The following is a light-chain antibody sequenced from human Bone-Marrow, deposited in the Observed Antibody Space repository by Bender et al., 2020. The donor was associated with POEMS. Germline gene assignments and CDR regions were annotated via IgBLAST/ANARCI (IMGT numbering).Light chain of an antibody. CDR3: CSHSSSSLFL. CDR1: SSDVGGYNL. J-gene: IGLJ3*02. V-gene: IGLV2-23*02. Sequence: QSALTQPASVSGSPGQSITISCTGTSSDVGGYNLVSWYQQHPGKAPKLLLYDVNKRPSGVSNRFSASKSGNTASLRISGLQAEDEATYYCCSHSSSSLFLFGGGTKLTVL. CDR2: DVN.